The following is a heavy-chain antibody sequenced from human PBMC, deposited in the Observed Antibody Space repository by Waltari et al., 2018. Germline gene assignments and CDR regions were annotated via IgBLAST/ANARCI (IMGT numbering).Heavy chain of an antibody. CDR2: IKPNRGGT. D-gene: IGHD3-10*01. J-gene: IGHJ4*02. V-gene: IGHV1-2*02. CDR3: ASAGSIDY. Sequence: QVQLVQSGAEVKKPGASVKVSCKASGYTFTGYSMHWVRQAPGQGLEWMGGIKPNRGGTNYAKKFQGRVTMTRDTSISTAYMELSRLRSDDTAVYYCASAGSIDYWGQGTLVTVSS. CDR1: GYTFTGYS.